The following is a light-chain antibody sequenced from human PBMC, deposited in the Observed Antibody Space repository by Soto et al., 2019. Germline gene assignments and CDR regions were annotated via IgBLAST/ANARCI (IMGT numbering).Light chain of an antibody. CDR2: DAS. CDR1: QSVSSN. V-gene: IGKV3-15*01. CDR3: QPYDNWPLT. Sequence: EIVMTQSPATLSVSPGERVTLSCRASQSVSSNLAWYQQKPGQAPRLLIYDASTRATGIPARFSGSGSGTEFTLTISSLQSEDFALYYCQPYDNWPLTFGGGTKVEIK. J-gene: IGKJ4*01.